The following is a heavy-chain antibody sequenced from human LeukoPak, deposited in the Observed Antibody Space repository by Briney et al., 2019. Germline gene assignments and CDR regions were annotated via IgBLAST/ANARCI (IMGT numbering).Heavy chain of an antibody. CDR2: IYPGGSDT. V-gene: IGHV5-51*01. D-gene: IGHD6-19*01. CDR3: ARFLVSSGWYLDY. J-gene: IGHJ4*02. Sequence: GESLKISCKGSGYSFASYYIGWVRQMPGKGLEWMGIIYPGGSDTRYSPSFQGQVTISAGQSISTAYLQWSSLKASDTAMYYCARFLVSSGWYLDYWGQGTLVTVSS. CDR1: GYSFASYY.